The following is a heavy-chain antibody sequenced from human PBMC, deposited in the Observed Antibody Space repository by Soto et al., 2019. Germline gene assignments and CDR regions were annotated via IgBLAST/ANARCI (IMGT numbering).Heavy chain of an antibody. CDR3: ARVYYYGSGSYSL. Sequence: SETLSLTCAVYGGSFSGYYWSWIRQPPGKGLEWIGEINHSGSTNYNPSLKSRVTISVDTSKNQFSLKLSSVTAADTAVYYCARVYYYGSGSYSLWGQGTTVTVSS. CDR1: GGSFSGYY. D-gene: IGHD3-10*01. CDR2: INHSGST. J-gene: IGHJ6*02. V-gene: IGHV4-34*01.